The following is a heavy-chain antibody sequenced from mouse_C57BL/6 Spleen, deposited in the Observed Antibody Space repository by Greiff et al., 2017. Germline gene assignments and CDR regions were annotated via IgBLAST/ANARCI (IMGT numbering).Heavy chain of an antibody. CDR3: ARHNYYGSSYNWYFDV. Sequence: QVQLQQSGAELVKPGASVKLSCKASGYTFTGYTIHWVKQRSGQGLEWIGWFYPGRGSINYNEKFKDKATLTADKSSSTVSMELSRLTSEDAAVYVCARHNYYGSSYNWYFDVWGTGTTVTVSS. D-gene: IGHD1-1*01. CDR2: FYPGRGSI. V-gene: IGHV1-62-2*01. CDR1: GYTFTGYT. J-gene: IGHJ1*03.